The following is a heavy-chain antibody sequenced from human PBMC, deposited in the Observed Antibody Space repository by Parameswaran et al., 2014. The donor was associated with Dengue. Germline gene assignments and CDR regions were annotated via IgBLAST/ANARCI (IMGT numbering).Heavy chain of an antibody. D-gene: IGHD3-22*01. V-gene: IGHV3-21*01. Sequence: WIRQPPGKGLEWISAISSSSSSIYYADSVKGRFTISRDNGKNSLYLQMNSLRAEDTGVYYCARDYGGDYYYDSSGPDYWGQGTLVTVSS. CDR3: ARDYGGDYYYDSSGPDY. CDR2: ISSSSSSI. J-gene: IGHJ4*02.